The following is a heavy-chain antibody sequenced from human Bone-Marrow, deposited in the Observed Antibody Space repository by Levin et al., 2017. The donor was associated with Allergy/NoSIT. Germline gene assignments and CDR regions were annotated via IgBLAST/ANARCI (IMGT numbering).Heavy chain of an antibody. D-gene: IGHD6-6*01. V-gene: IGHV3-48*03. Sequence: LSLTCAASGFTFSSYEMNWVRQAPGKGLEWVSYISSSGSTIYYADSVKGRFTISRDNAKNSLYLQMNSLRAEDTAVYYCTRAASSSSVTPGYWGQGTLVTVSS. CDR3: TRAASSSSVTPGY. CDR1: GFTFSSYE. J-gene: IGHJ4*02. CDR2: ISSSGSTI.